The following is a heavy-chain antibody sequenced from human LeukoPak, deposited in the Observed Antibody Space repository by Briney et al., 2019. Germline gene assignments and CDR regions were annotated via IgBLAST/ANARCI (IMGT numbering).Heavy chain of an antibody. D-gene: IGHD1-26*01. CDR1: GFTVSSNY. J-gene: IGHJ4*02. CDR2: ISSSSSYI. CDR3: ATLGATTSRDY. V-gene: IGHV3-21*01. Sequence: GGSLRLSCAASGFTVSSNYMSWVRQAPGKGLEWVSSISSSSSYIYYADSVKGRFTISRDNAKNSLYPQMNSLRAEDTAVYYCATLGATTSRDYWGQGTLVTVSS.